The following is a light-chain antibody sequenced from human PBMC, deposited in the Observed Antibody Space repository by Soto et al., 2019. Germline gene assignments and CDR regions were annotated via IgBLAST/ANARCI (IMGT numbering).Light chain of an antibody. CDR3: QQSNRTPFT. CDR1: QSISNY. CDR2: AAS. Sequence: DIQMTQSPSSLSASVGDRVTITCRASQSISNYLNWYQQKPGKAPNLLIYAASSLQSGVPSRFSDSGSGTDFTLTISSLQPEDFATYYCQQSNRTPFTFGPGTEVDIK. V-gene: IGKV1-39*01. J-gene: IGKJ3*01.